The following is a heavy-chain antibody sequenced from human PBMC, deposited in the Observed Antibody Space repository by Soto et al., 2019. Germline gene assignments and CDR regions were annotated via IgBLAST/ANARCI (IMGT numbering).Heavy chain of an antibody. CDR2: TYYKSKWNN. Sequence: SQTLSLTCAISGDSVSSNSAGWNWIRQSTSRGLEWLGRTYYKSKWNNDYALSVRSRITINPDTSKNQFSLHLYSVTPEDTAVYYCTGCTWFRGMDVWGQGTPVTVSS. CDR3: TGCTWFRGMDV. CDR1: GDSVSSNSAG. V-gene: IGHV6-1*01. J-gene: IGHJ6*02. D-gene: IGHD2-8*01.